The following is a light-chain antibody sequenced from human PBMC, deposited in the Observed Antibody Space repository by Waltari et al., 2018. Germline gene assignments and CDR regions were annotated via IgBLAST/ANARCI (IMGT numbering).Light chain of an antibody. CDR1: QSVGTW. J-gene: IGKJ5*01. CDR3: QQYNRWPPIT. CDR2: MAS. Sequence: DIQMTQSPSTLSASVGDRVTISCRASQSVGTWLAWYQQKPGKAPKLLIYMASTLESGVPSRFSGSGSGTEFTLTISSLQSEDFAVYYCQQYNRWPPITFGQGTRLAIK. V-gene: IGKV1-5*03.